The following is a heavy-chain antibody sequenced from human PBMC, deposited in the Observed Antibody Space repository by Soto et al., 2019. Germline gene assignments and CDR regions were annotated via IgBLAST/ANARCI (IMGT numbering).Heavy chain of an antibody. CDR2: MNPNSGNT. Sequence: ASVKVSCKASGYTFTSYDINWVRQATGQGLEWMGWMNPNSGNTGYAQKFQGRVTMTRNTSISTAYMELSSLRAEDTAVYYCARHYYDSSGSFDYWGQGTLVTVSS. J-gene: IGHJ4*02. CDR1: GYTFTSYD. V-gene: IGHV1-8*01. CDR3: ARHYYDSSGSFDY. D-gene: IGHD3-22*01.